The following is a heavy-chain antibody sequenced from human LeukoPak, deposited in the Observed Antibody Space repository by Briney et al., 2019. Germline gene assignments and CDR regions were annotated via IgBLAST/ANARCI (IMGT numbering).Heavy chain of an antibody. CDR1: GFTFSSYW. CDR3: ARALDSSGSRSFDY. CDR2: IYSDGSST. D-gene: IGHD3-10*01. V-gene: IGHV3-74*01. J-gene: IGHJ4*02. Sequence: GGSLRLSCAASGFTFSSYWMHWVRQAPGKGLVWVSRIYSDGSSTNYADSVKGRFTISRDNSKNTLYLQMNSLRAEDTAVYYCARALDSSGSRSFDYWGQGTLVTVSS.